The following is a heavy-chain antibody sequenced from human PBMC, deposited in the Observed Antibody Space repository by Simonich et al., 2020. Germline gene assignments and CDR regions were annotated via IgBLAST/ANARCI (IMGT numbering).Heavy chain of an antibody. D-gene: IGHD2-15*01. CDR2: IIPIHGIA. J-gene: IGHJ6*03. V-gene: IGHV1-69*09. CDR3: ARGGLADRRIVYYYYMDV. CDR1: GGTFSSYA. Sequence: QVQLVQSGAEVKKPGSSVKVSCKASGGTFSSYAISWVRQAPGQGLEWIGGIIPIHGIANYAEKCQGRVKLTADKSTSTAYMELSSLRSEDTAVYYCARGGLADRRIVYYYYMDVWGKGTTVNVSS.